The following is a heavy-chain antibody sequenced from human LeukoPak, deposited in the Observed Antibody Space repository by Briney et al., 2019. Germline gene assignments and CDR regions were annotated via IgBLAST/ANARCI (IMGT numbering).Heavy chain of an antibody. D-gene: IGHD6-13*01. CDR1: GFTFSSYA. V-gene: IGHV3-30*04. J-gene: IGHJ4*02. CDR2: ISYDGSNK. CDR3: ARDGSLAAAGTFDY. Sequence: GGSLRLSCAASGFTFSSYAMHWVRQAPGKGLEWVAVISYDGSNKYYADSVKGRFTFSRDNSKNTLYLQMNSLRAEDTAVYYCARDGSLAAAGTFDYWGQGTLVTVSS.